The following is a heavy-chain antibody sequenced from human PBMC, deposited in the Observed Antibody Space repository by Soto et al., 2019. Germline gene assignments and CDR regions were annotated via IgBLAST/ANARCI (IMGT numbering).Heavy chain of an antibody. CDR3: VIPFPSRRTYGMDV. V-gene: IGHV3-53*01. Sequence: GWSLRLSCAASGLTVSANYMSWVRQAPGKGLEWVSVIYNDGNTYYADSVKGRFAISRDASKNTLYLQMDSLRAEDTAVYYCVIPFPSRRTYGMDVWCQGTTVSVFS. CDR2: IYNDGNT. CDR1: GLTVSANY. D-gene: IGHD6-25*01. J-gene: IGHJ6*02.